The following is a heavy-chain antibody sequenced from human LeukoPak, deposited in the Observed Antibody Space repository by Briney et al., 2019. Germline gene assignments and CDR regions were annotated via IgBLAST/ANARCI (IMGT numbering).Heavy chain of an antibody. CDR3: ARPYYYGSGSYYPLDY. V-gene: IGHV3-33*01. CDR1: GFTFSSYG. CDR2: IWYDGSNK. J-gene: IGHJ4*02. D-gene: IGHD3-10*01. Sequence: GRSLRLSCAASGFTFSSYGMHWVRQAPGKGLEWVAVIWYDGSNKYYADSVKGRFTISRDNSKNTLYLQMNSLRAEDTAVYYCARPYYYGSGSYYPLDYWGQGTLVTVSS.